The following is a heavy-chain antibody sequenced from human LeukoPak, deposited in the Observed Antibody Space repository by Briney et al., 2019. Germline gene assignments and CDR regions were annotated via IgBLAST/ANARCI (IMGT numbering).Heavy chain of an antibody. CDR1: GFTFSSYA. Sequence: PGRSLRLSCAASGFTFSSYAMHWVRQAPGKGLEWVAVISYDGSNKYYADSVKGRFTISRDNSKNTLYLQMNSLRAEDTAVYYWARDPSSSRARYGMDVWGKGTTVTVSS. J-gene: IGHJ6*04. D-gene: IGHD6-13*01. CDR2: ISYDGSNK. CDR3: ARDPSSSRARYGMDV. V-gene: IGHV3-30*04.